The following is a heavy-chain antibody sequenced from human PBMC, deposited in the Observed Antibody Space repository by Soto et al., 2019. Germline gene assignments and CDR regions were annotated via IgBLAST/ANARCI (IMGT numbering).Heavy chain of an antibody. D-gene: IGHD1-7*01. CDR3: ARGRNWNYVAFDV. CDR1: GGSISPYY. J-gene: IGHJ3*01. Sequence: PSETLSLTCTVSGGSISPYYWSWIRPPPGKGLEWIGFIYYSGSTNYNPSLKSRVTMSVDTSKNQFSLKLSSVTAADTAVYYCARGRNWNYVAFDVWGQGTMVTVSS. V-gene: IGHV4-59*08. CDR2: IYYSGST.